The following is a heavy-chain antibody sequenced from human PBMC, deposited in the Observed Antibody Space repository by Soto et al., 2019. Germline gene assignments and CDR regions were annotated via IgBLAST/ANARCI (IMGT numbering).Heavy chain of an antibody. J-gene: IGHJ4*02. D-gene: IGHD3-10*01. V-gene: IGHV1-69*01. CDR3: ARTLKYYYGSGSYRFDY. CDR2: IIPIFGTA. CDR1: GGTFSSYA. Sequence: QVPLVQSGAEVKKPGSSVKVSCKASGGTFSSYAISWVRQAPGQGLEWMGGIIPIFGTANYAQKFQGRVTITADESTSTAYMELSSLRSEDTAVYYCARTLKYYYGSGSYRFDYWGQGTLVTVSS.